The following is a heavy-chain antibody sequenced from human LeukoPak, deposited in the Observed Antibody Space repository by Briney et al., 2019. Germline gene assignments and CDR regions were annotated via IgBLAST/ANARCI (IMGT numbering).Heavy chain of an antibody. Sequence: GGSLRLSCAASGFTFSSYGMSWVRQAPGKGLEWVSAISGSGGSTYYADSVKGRFTISRDNSKNTLYLQMNSLRAEDTAVYYCARLNGEVTVFGYWGQGALVTVSS. J-gene: IGHJ4*02. CDR3: ARLNGEVTVFGY. CDR2: ISGSGGST. V-gene: IGHV3-23*01. CDR1: GFTFSSYG. D-gene: IGHD4-17*01.